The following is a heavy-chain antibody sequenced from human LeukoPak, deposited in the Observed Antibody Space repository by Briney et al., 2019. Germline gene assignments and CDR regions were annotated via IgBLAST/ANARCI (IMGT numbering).Heavy chain of an antibody. CDR1: GFTFSSYW. CDR2: IKQDGSEK. J-gene: IGHJ4*02. CDR3: ARHSLYYYDGSGYYHDY. V-gene: IGHV3-7*01. D-gene: IGHD3-22*01. Sequence: GGSLRLSCAASGFTFSSYWMSWVRQAPGKGLEWVANIKQDGSEKYYVDSVKGRFTISRDNAKNSLYLQMNSLRAEDTAVYYCARHSLYYYDGSGYYHDYWGQGTLVTVSS.